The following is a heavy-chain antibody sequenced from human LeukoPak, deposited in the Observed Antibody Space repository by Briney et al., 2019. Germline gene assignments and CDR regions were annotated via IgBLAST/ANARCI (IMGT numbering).Heavy chain of an antibody. CDR3: AKAGGRYSSSWYEDY. CDR1: GFTFSSYA. D-gene: IGHD6-13*01. CDR2: ISGSGGST. J-gene: IGHJ4*02. Sequence: GGSLRLSCAASGFTFSSYAMSWVRQAPGKGLEWVSAISGSGGSTYYADSVKGRFTISRDNSKNTLYLQMNSLRAEDTAVYYCAKAGGRYSSSWYEDYWGQGTLVTVSS. V-gene: IGHV3-23*01.